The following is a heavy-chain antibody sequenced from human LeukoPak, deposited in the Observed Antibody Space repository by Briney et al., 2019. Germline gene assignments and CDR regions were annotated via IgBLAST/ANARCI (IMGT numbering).Heavy chain of an antibody. V-gene: IGHV4-38-2*02. D-gene: IGHD1-1*01. J-gene: IGHJ4*02. Sequence: PSETLSLTCTVSNYSISSGYYWGWVRQPPGNGLEWIGSIYHSGSTYYNPSLKSRVTISLDTSKNQLFLNLRSVTAADTAVYYCARDPWDNNWYNFDSWGQGTLVTVSS. CDR3: ARDPWDNNWYNFDS. CDR1: NYSISSGYY. CDR2: IYHSGST.